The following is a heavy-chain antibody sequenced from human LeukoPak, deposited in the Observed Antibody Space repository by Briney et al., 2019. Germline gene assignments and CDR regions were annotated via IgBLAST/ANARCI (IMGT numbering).Heavy chain of an antibody. V-gene: IGHV5-51*01. CDR1: GYSFTNYW. CDR3: ARRYYGSGSYSDGFDY. J-gene: IGHJ4*02. Sequence: GESLKISCKGSGYSFTNYWIGWVRQMPGKGLEWMGIIYPGDSDTRYSPSFQGQVSISVDKPISTAYLQWSSLKASDTAMYYCARRYYGSGSYSDGFDYWGQGTLVTVSS. D-gene: IGHD3-10*01. CDR2: IYPGDSDT.